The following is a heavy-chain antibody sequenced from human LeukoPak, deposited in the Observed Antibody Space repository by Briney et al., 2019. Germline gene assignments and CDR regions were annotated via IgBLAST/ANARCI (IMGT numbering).Heavy chain of an antibody. CDR3: ARDLGALSSSWYYLSYY. Sequence: ASVKVSCKTSGYNFNNNGISWVRQAPGQGLEWMGWINCYNGNTKYSQKIQGRVTMTKDTSTSPVYMELRSLRSDDTAVYYCARDLGALSSSWYYLSYYWGQGTLVTVSS. V-gene: IGHV1-18*04. J-gene: IGHJ4*02. D-gene: IGHD6-13*01. CDR2: INCYNGNT. CDR1: GYNFNNNG.